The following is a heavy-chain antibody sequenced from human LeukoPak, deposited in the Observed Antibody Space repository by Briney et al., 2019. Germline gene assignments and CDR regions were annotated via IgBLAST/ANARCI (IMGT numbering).Heavy chain of an antibody. D-gene: IGHD6-6*01. J-gene: IGHJ4*02. CDR3: ARLTRLSTSPDRYYLDY. V-gene: IGHV4-4*09. CDR1: GDSISSYY. Sequence: SETLSVTCTVSGDSISSYYWSWIRQPPGGGLEWIGYIYTSGGTNYIPSLKGRVTISIDTSKNQFSLKLSSVTAADSAVYYCARLTRLSTSPDRYYLDYWGQGTLVTVSS. CDR2: IYTSGGT.